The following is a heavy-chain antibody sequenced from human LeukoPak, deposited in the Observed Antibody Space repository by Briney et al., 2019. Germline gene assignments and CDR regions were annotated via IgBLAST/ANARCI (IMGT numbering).Heavy chain of an antibody. CDR2: INHSGST. J-gene: IGHJ4*02. CDR1: GGPFSGYY. Sequence: SETLSLTSAVYGGPFSGYYWSWSRQPPGKGLEWIGEINHSGSTNYNPSLKSRVTISVDTSKNQFSLKLSSVTAADTAVYYCAGADGFDYWGQGTLVTVSS. CDR3: AGADGFDY. V-gene: IGHV4-34*01.